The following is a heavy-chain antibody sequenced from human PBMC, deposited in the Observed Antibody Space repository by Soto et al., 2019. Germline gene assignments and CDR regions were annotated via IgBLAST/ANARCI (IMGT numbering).Heavy chain of an antibody. CDR1: GGSISRGDYY. CDR3: AREGIAVAGHYGMDV. J-gene: IGHJ6*02. D-gene: IGHD6-19*01. V-gene: IGHV4-30-4*01. CDR2: IYYSGST. Sequence: SETLSLTCTVSGGSISRGDYYWSWIRQPPGKGLEWIGYIYYSGSTYYNPSLKSRVTISVDTSKNQFSLKLSSVTAADTAVYYCAREGIAVAGHYGMDVWGQGTTVTVSS.